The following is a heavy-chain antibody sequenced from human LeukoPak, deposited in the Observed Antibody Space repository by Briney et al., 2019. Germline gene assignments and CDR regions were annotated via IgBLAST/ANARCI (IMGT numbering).Heavy chain of an antibody. Sequence: KSGGSLRLSCAASGFTFSSYSMNWVRQAPGKGLEWVSSISSSSSYIYYADSVKGRFTISRDNAKNSLYLQMNSLRAEDTAVYYCARDIRGGGDGTWGQGTLVTVSS. J-gene: IGHJ5*02. CDR1: GFTFSSYS. CDR3: ARDIRGGGDGT. V-gene: IGHV3-21*01. CDR2: ISSSSSYI. D-gene: IGHD2-21*02.